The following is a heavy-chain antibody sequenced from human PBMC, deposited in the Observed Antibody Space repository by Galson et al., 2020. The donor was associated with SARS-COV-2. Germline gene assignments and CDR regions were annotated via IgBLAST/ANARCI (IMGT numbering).Heavy chain of an antibody. D-gene: IGHD2-2*01. Sequence: ASVKVSCKASGYTFTSYGISWVRQAPGQGLEWMGWISAYNGNTNYAQKLQGRVTMTTDTSTSTAYMELRSLRSDDTAVYYCARDFCSSTSCAQEGFDYWGQGTLVTVSS. J-gene: IGHJ4*02. CDR3: ARDFCSSTSCAQEGFDY. CDR2: ISAYNGNT. V-gene: IGHV1-18*01. CDR1: GYTFTSYG.